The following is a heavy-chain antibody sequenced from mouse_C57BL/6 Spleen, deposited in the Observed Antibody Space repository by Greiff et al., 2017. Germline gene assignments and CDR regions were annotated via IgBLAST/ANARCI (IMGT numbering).Heavy chain of an antibody. CDR2: IWTSGGT. CDR3: AVLTGTYFDY. D-gene: IGHD4-1*01. Sequence: VKLQESGPGLVAPSQSLSITCTVSGFSLTSYAISWVRQPPGKGLEWLGVIWTSGGTNYNSALKSRLSISKDNSKSQVFLKMNSLQTDDTARYYCAVLTGTYFDYWGQGTTLTVSS. V-gene: IGHV2-9-1*01. J-gene: IGHJ2*01. CDR1: GFSLTSYA.